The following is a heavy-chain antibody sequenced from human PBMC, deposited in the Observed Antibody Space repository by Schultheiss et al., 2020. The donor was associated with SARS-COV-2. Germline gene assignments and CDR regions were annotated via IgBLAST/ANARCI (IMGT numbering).Heavy chain of an antibody. CDR2: IYYSGST. V-gene: IGHV4-39*01. Sequence: SETLSLTCTVSGGSISSSSYYWGWIRQPPGKGLEWIGSIYYSGSTYYNPSLKSRVTISVDTSKNQFSLKLSSVTAADTAVYYCARFPPSAAVAGVWAFDIWGQGTMVTVSS. D-gene: IGHD6-19*01. J-gene: IGHJ3*02. CDR1: GGSISSSSYY. CDR3: ARFPPSAAVAGVWAFDI.